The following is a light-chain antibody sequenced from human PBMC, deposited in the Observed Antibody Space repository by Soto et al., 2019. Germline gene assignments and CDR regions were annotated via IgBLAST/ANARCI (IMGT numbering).Light chain of an antibody. V-gene: IGLV2-8*01. CDR2: EVS. J-gene: IGLJ2*01. CDR1: SSDVGGYSY. Sequence: QSVLTQPPSASGSPGQSVTISCTGTSSDVGGYSYVSWYQQHPGRAPKLMIYEVSKRPSGVPDRFSGSKSGNTASLTVSGLQPEDEADYYCSSYAGSSNLGVFGGGTKLTVL. CDR3: SSYAGSSNLGV.